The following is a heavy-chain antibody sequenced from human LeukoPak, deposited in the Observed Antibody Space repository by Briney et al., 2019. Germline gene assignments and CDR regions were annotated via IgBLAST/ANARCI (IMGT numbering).Heavy chain of an antibody. CDR1: GGSTSSYY. V-gene: IGHV4-59*01. J-gene: IGHJ5*02. CDR3: ARGSGYDSWFDP. D-gene: IGHD3-22*01. Sequence: PSETLSLTCTVSGGSTSSYYWSWIRQPPGKGLEWIGYIYYSGSTNYNPSLKSRVTISVDTSKNQFSLKLSSVTAADTAVYYCARGSGYDSWFDPWGQGTLVTVSS. CDR2: IYYSGST.